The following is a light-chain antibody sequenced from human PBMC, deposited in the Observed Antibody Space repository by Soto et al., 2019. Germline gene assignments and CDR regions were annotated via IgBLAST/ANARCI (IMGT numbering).Light chain of an antibody. V-gene: IGLV1-44*01. CDR3: AAWDNSLNGYV. CDR2: SDN. Sequence: QSVLTQPPSASGTPGQRVAISCSGASSNIGSTRANWYRQLPGTAPKLLIYSDNQRPSGVPDRFSGSKSGTSASLAISGLQSEDEADYYGAAWDNSLNGYVFGTGTKLPV. J-gene: IGLJ1*01. CDR1: SSNIGSTR.